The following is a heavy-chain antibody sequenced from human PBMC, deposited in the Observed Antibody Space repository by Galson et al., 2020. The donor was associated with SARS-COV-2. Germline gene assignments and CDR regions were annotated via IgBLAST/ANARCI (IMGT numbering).Heavy chain of an antibody. J-gene: IGHJ6*02. CDR2: INPNSGGT. V-gene: IGHV1-2*02. Sequence: ASVTVSCKASGYTFTGYFMHWVRQAPGQGLEWMGWINPNSGGTNYAQKFQGRVTMTGDTSISTAYMELSSLRSDDTAVYYCARDYDLWSGYYTDYYYGMDVWGQGTTVTVSS. CDR3: ARDYDLWSGYYTDYYYGMDV. CDR1: GYTFTGYF. D-gene: IGHD3-3*01.